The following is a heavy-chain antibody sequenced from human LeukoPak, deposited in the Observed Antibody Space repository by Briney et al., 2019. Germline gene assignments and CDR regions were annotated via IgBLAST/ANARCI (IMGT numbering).Heavy chain of an antibody. J-gene: IGHJ6*03. CDR1: GGPFSSYY. CDR3: ARESLEYSSSWRYYYYYMDV. CDR2: IYYSGST. D-gene: IGHD6-6*01. Sequence: PSETLSLTCAVYGGPFSSYYWSWIRRPPGKGLEWIGYIYYSGSTNYNPSLKSRVTISVDTSKNQFSLKLSSVTAADTAVYYCARESLEYSSSWRYYYYYMDVWGKGTTVTVSS. V-gene: IGHV4-59*01.